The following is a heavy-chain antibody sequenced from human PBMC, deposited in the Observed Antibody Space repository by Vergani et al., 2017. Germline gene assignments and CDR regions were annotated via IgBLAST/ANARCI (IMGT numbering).Heavy chain of an antibody. CDR3: ARAHVTYYDFWSGYDY. CDR2: IKQDGSEK. Sequence: EVQLVESGGGLVQPGGSLRLSCAASGFTFSSYWMSWVRQAPGKGLEWVANIKQDGSEKYYVDSVKGRFTISRDKAKNSLYLQMNSLRAEDTAVYYCARAHVTYYDFWSGYDYWGQGTLVTVSS. D-gene: IGHD3-3*01. CDR1: GFTFSSYW. J-gene: IGHJ4*02. V-gene: IGHV3-7*01.